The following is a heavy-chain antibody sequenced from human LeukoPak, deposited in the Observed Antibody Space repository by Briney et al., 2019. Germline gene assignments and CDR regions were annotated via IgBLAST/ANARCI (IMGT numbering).Heavy chain of an antibody. J-gene: IGHJ4*02. CDR3: ANDLNRGYSMFYFDY. CDR2: INPNSGGT. V-gene: IGHV1-2*02. Sequence: GASVKVSCKASGYTFTGYYIHWVRQAPGQGLEWMGWINPNSGGTNYAQKFQGRDTMTRDTSISTAYMELSRLRSDDTAVYYCANDLNRGYSMFYFDYWGQGTLVTVSS. CDR1: GYTFTGYY. D-gene: IGHD5-18*01.